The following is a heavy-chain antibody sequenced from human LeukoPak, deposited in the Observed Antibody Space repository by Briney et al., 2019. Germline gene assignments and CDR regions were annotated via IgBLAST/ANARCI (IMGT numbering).Heavy chain of an antibody. CDR1: GFTFSSYN. D-gene: IGHD6-19*01. V-gene: IGHV3-48*02. CDR2: ISSSTSI. CDR3: ARGPSSAWYGVDY. Sequence: GGSLRLSCVASGFTFSSYNMNWVRQAPGKGLEWVSYISSSTSIYYADSVKGRFTISRDNAKNSLYLQMNSLRDEDTAVYYCARGPSSAWYGVDYWGQGTLVTVSS. J-gene: IGHJ4*02.